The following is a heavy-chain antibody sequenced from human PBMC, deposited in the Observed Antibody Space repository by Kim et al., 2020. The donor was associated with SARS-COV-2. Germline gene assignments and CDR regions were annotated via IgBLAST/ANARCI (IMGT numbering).Heavy chain of an antibody. V-gene: IGHV3-64*01. J-gene: IGHJ6*02. D-gene: IGHD3-22*01. Sequence: YANSVRGRFTISRDTSKNTQYLQMGSLRAEDMAVYYCARDYDSSGYYGMDVWGQGTTVTVSS. CDR3: ARDYDSSGYYGMDV.